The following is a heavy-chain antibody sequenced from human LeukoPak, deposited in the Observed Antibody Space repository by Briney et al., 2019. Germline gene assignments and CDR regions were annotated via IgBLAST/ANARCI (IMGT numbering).Heavy chain of an antibody. CDR1: GFTFSSYE. D-gene: IGHD2-2*02. J-gene: IGHJ3*02. CDR2: ISSSGITI. Sequence: GGALRLFCAASGFTFSSYEMNWVRQAPGKGREWVAYISSSGITIYYADSVKGRFTISRDNDKNSLYLQMTSLRAEDTAVYYCARRDIVVVPASILGAFDIWGQGTMVTVSS. V-gene: IGHV3-48*03. CDR3: ARRDIVVVPASILGAFDI.